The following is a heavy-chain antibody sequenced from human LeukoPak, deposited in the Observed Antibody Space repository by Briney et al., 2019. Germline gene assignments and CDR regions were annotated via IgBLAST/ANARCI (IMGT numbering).Heavy chain of an antibody. CDR1: GFPFNAYN. D-gene: IGHD3-16*01. CDR2: IRNDETEI. Sequence: GGSLRLSCAAPGFPFNAYNIHWIRQAPGRGLEWVSFIRNDETEIHYADFAKGRFTISRDKSKNSVYLEMNSLRAEDTAVYYCARIDGGSPMRLIDYWGQGILVTVSS. V-gene: IGHV3-30*02. J-gene: IGHJ4*02. CDR3: ARIDGGSPMRLIDY.